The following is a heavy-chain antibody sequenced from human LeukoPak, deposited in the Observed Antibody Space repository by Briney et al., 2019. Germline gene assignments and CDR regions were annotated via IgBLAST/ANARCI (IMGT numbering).Heavy chain of an antibody. J-gene: IGHJ6*03. CDR2: IYTSGST. CDR1: GGSISSYY. D-gene: IGHD3-3*01. Sequence: SETLSLTCTVSGGSISSYYWSWIRQPPGKGLEWIGYIYTSGSTNYNPPLKSRATISVDTSKNQFSLKLSSVTAADTAVYYCARHVLFGTGYYDFWSGYLSPSIPDYYYYMDVWGKGTTVTVSS. V-gene: IGHV4-4*09. CDR3: ARHVLFGTGYYDFWSGYLSPSIPDYYYYMDV.